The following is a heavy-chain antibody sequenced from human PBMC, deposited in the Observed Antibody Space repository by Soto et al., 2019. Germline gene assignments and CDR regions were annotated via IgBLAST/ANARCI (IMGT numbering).Heavy chain of an antibody. CDR1: GYSFTSYW. CDR2: IYPGDSDT. Sequence: RGESLKISCKGSGYSFTSYWIGWVRQMPGKGLEWMGIIYPGDSDTRYSPSFQGQVTISADKSISTAYLQWSSLKASDTAMYYCARRNGYCSSTSCEYYFDYWGQGTLVTVSS. CDR3: ARRNGYCSSTSCEYYFDY. D-gene: IGHD2-2*03. J-gene: IGHJ4*02. V-gene: IGHV5-51*01.